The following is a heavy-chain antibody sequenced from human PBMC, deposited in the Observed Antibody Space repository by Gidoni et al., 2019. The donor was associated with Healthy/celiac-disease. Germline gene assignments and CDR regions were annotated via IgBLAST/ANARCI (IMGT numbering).Heavy chain of an antibody. CDR3: ASRYCSGGSCFPIFDY. J-gene: IGHJ4*02. CDR2: IYYSGST. Sequence: QVQLQESGPGLVKPSQTLSLTCPVSGGSISSAGYYWSWIRQHPGKGLEWSGYIYYSGSTYYNPSLKSRVTISVDTSKNQFSLKLSSVTAADTAVYYCASRYCSGGSCFPIFDYWGQGTLVTVSS. V-gene: IGHV4-31*03. CDR1: GGSISSAGYY. D-gene: IGHD2-15*01.